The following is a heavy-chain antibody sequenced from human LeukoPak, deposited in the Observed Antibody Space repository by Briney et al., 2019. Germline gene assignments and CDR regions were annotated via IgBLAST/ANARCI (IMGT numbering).Heavy chain of an antibody. CDR2: IASKTDGGAT. CDR1: GLTVTNAW. D-gene: IGHD3-10*01. J-gene: IGHJ4*02. V-gene: IGHV3-15*07. Sequence: GSLRLSCSASGLTVTNAWMKWVRQAPGEGLDWVGRIASKTDGGATDYAAPVKGRFTISRDDSKNTLNLQMNSLKTEDTAVYYCTTGIRGDWGQGTLVTVSS. CDR3: TTGIRGD.